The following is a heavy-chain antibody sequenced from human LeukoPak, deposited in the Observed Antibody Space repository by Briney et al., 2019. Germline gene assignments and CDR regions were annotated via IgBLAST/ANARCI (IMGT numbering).Heavy chain of an antibody. V-gene: IGHV1-18*01. CDR2: ISAYNGNT. CDR3: ARVFAIAVAGTGAFDI. Sequence: EASVKVSCKASGYTFTSYGISWVRQAPGQGLEWMGWISAYNGNTNYAQKLQGRVTMTTDTSTSTAYMELRSLRSDDTAVYCCARVFAIAVAGTGAFDIWGQGTMVTVSS. CDR1: GYTFTSYG. D-gene: IGHD6-19*01. J-gene: IGHJ3*02.